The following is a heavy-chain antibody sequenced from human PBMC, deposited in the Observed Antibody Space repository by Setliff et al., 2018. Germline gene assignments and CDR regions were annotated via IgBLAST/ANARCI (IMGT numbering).Heavy chain of an antibody. CDR2: ISAYNGNT. V-gene: IGHV1-18*01. J-gene: IGHJ4*02. CDR3: ARMAGCESATRFITIFGVVDY. Sequence: ASVKVSCKASGYTFTTYGISWVRQAPGQGLEWMGWISAYNGNTNYAQKLQGRVTMTTNTSTSTAYMELRSLRSDDTAVYYCARMAGCESATRFITIFGVVDYWGQGTLVTVSS. CDR1: GYTFTTYG. D-gene: IGHD3-3*01.